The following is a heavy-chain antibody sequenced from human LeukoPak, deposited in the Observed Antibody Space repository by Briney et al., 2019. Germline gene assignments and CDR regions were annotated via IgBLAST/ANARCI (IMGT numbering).Heavy chain of an antibody. D-gene: IGHD5-18*01. Sequence: GGSLRLSCAASGFTFSSYAMSWVRQAPGKGLEWVSVISGGGGSTYYADSVKGRFTISRDNSKNTLYLQMNSLRAEDTAVYFCASGKYRYGDNWFDPWGQGTLVTVSS. J-gene: IGHJ5*02. V-gene: IGHV3-23*01. CDR1: GFTFSSYA. CDR3: ASGKYRYGDNWFDP. CDR2: ISGGGGST.